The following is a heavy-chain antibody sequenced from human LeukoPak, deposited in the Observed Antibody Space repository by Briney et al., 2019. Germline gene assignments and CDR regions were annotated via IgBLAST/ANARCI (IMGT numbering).Heavy chain of an antibody. V-gene: IGHV3-23*01. CDR2: ISGSGGST. CDR3: AKSTGSGVYRPFDP. Sequence: GGSLRLSCAASGFTFSSFAMSWVRQAPGKGLEWVSSISGSGGSTYYADSVKGRFVISRDNSKNTLYLQMNSLRAEDTAVYYCAKSTGSGVYRPFDPWGQGTLVTVSS. D-gene: IGHD5/OR15-5a*01. CDR1: GFTFSSFA. J-gene: IGHJ5*02.